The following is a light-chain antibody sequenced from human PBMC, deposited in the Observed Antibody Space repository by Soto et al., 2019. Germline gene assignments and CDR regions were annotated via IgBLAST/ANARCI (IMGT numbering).Light chain of an antibody. Sequence: QSALTQPASVSGSPGQSITISCTGTSSDVGGYNYVSWYQQHPGKAPKLMIYDVSNRPSGVSNHFSGSKSGNTASLTISGLQAEDEADYYCSSHTSSSNVVFGGGTKLTVL. J-gene: IGLJ2*01. CDR3: SSHTSSSNVV. V-gene: IGLV2-14*01. CDR2: DVS. CDR1: SSDVGGYNY.